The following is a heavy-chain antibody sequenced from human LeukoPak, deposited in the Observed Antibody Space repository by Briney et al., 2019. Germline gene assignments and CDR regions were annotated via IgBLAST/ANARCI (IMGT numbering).Heavy chain of an antibody. CDR3: ARSYDFWSMYYFDY. J-gene: IGHJ4*02. CDR1: GFTFSSYI. CDR2: ISSSSSYI. V-gene: IGHV3-21*01. Sequence: PGGSLRLSCAASGFTFSSYIMNWVRQAPGKGLEWVSSISSSSSYIYYADSVKGRFTISRDNAKNSLYLQMNSLRAEDTAVYYCARSYDFWSMYYFDYWGQGTLVTVSS. D-gene: IGHD3-3*01.